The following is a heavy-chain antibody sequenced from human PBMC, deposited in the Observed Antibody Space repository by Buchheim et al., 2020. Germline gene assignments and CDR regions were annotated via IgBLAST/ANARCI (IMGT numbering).Heavy chain of an antibody. Sequence: QVQLQESGPGLVKPSETLSLTCTVSGGSISSYYWSWIRQPPGKGLEWIGYIYYSGSTNYNPSLKSRVTISVDTSKNQFSLKLSSVTAADTAVYYCARHDRAGVTYYYDSSGSLGAFDIWGQGT. CDR1: GGSISSYY. D-gene: IGHD3-22*01. V-gene: IGHV4-59*08. CDR2: IYYSGST. CDR3: ARHDRAGVTYYYDSSGSLGAFDI. J-gene: IGHJ3*02.